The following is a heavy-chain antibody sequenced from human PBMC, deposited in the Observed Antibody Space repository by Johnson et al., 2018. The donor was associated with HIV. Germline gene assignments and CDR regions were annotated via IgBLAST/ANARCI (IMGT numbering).Heavy chain of an antibody. CDR3: AREGVGVNAFDI. Sequence: VQLVESGGGVVQPGRSLRLSCAASGFTFSSYAMHWVRQAPGKGLEWVSGIYWNGGSTYYANSVKGRFTISRDNSKNTLYLQMGSLRAEDMAVYYCAREGVGVNAFDIWGQGTMVTVSS. J-gene: IGHJ3*02. CDR1: GFTFSSYA. V-gene: IGHV3-64*01. D-gene: IGHD1-26*01. CDR2: IYWNGGST.